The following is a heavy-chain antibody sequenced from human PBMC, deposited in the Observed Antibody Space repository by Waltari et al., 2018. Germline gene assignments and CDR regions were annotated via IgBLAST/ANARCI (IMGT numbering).Heavy chain of an antibody. CDR3: AREVGGSSWSTTPRGDAFDI. D-gene: IGHD6-13*01. CDR1: GDSIGSGYYY. Sequence: QLQLRESGPGLLKPSETLSLTCSVSGDSIGSGYYYWGWIRQSPGKGLEWMGSIYFAGSTYCNPSLKSRLTISVDTSKNQFSLRLSCVTAADTAVYYCAREVGGSSWSTTPRGDAFDIWGQGTMVTVSS. CDR2: IYFAGST. J-gene: IGHJ3*02. V-gene: IGHV4-39*07.